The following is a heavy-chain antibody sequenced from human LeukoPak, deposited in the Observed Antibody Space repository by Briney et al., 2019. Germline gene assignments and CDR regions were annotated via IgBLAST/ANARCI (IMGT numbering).Heavy chain of an antibody. CDR2: IYYSGRA. CDR1: GGSISTYY. V-gene: IGHV4-59*01. J-gene: IGHJ4*02. Sequence: SETLSLTCTVSGGSISTYYWSWIRQPPGKGLEWIGYIYYSGRANYNPSLKSRVSISVDTSKNQFSLKLSSVTAADTAVYYCARSYGSGNYFDYWGQGTLVTVPS. D-gene: IGHD3-10*01. CDR3: ARSYGSGNYFDY.